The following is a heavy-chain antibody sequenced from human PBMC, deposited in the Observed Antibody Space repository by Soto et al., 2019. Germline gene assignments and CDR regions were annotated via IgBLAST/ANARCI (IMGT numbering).Heavy chain of an antibody. Sequence: KTSETLSLTCTVSGGSISSGGYYWSWIRQHPGKGLEWIGYIYYSGSTYYNPSLKSRVTISVDTSKNQFSLKLSSVTAADTAVYYCARHDYGGNYDWFDPWGQGTLVTVSS. J-gene: IGHJ5*02. D-gene: IGHD4-17*01. CDR2: IYYSGST. V-gene: IGHV4-31*03. CDR3: ARHDYGGNYDWFDP. CDR1: GGSISSGGYY.